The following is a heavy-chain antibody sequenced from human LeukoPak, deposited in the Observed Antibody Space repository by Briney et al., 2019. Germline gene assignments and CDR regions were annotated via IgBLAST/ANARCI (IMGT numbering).Heavy chain of an antibody. CDR2: INHSGST. Sequence: PSETLSLTCAVYGGSFSGYYWSWIRQPPGKGLEWIGEINHSGSTNYNPSLKSRVTISVDTSKNQFSLKLSSVTAADTAVYYCARGGYSYGEYFQHWGQGTLVTVSS. D-gene: IGHD5-18*01. J-gene: IGHJ1*01. V-gene: IGHV4-34*01. CDR1: GGSFSGYY. CDR3: ARGGYSYGEYFQH.